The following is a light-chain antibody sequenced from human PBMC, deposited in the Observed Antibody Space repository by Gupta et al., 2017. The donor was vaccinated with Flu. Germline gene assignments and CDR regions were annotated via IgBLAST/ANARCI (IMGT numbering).Light chain of an antibody. V-gene: IGLV8-61*01. Sequence: QTVVTQEPSFSVSPGGTVTLTCALHSGSVSTYFYPSWYQQAPGQPPRTLRYSTNIRSAGVPDRVSGAIVGHKDALTITGAQPEDEGQYFCMLYMNTTFVFGGGTKMTVL. J-gene: IGLJ2*01. CDR1: SGSVSTYFY. CDR2: STN. CDR3: MLYMNTTFV.